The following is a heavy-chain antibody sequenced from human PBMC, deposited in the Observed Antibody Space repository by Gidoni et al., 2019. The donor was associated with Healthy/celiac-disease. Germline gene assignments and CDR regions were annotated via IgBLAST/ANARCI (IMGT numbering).Heavy chain of an antibody. V-gene: IGHV3-48*03. CDR2: ISSSGSTI. CDR1: GFPFSSYE. J-gene: IGHJ4*02. D-gene: IGHD6-19*01. Sequence: EVQLVESGGGLVQPGGSLRLSCAASGFPFSSYEMNWVRQAPGKGLEWVSYISSSGSTIDYADSVKGRFTISRDNAKNSLYLQMNSLRAEDTAVYYCARPPGGAGNNGYWGQGTLVTVSS. CDR3: ARPPGGAGNNGY.